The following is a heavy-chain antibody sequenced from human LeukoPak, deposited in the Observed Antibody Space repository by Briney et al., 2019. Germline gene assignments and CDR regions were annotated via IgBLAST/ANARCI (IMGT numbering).Heavy chain of an antibody. CDR1: GFTFSSYA. D-gene: IGHD3-22*01. CDR3: ARSRDRGLYYDSSGYYYFDY. V-gene: IGHV3-30-3*01. Sequence: GGSLRLSCAASGFTFSSYAMHWVRQAPGKGLEWVAVISYDGSNKYYADSVKGRFTISRDNSKNTLYLQMNSLRAEVTAVYYCARSRDRGLYYDSSGYYYFDYWGQGTLVTVSS. CDR2: ISYDGSNK. J-gene: IGHJ4*02.